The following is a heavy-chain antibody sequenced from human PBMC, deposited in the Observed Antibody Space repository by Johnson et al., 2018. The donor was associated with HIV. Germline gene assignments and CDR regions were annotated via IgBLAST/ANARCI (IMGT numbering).Heavy chain of an antibody. V-gene: IGHV3-30*18. CDR3: ANFGSSSSRSAFDI. D-gene: IGHD6-6*01. J-gene: IGHJ3*02. CDR2: ISFDGNLK. CDR1: GFTFSDYY. Sequence: QMQLVESGGGVVRPGGSLRLSCAASGFTFSDYYMSWIRQAPGKGPEWVAVISFDGNLKKYADSVKGRFTISRDKSKNTLYLQMNSLRAEDTAGYYCANFGSSSSRSAFDIWGQGTMVTVSS.